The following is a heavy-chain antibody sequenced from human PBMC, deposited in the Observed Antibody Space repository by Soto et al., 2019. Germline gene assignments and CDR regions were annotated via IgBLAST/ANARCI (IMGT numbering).Heavy chain of an antibody. Sequence: GESLKISCKGSGYSFTSYWIGWVRQMPGKGLEWMGIIYPGDSDTRYSPSFQGQVTISADKSISTAYLQWSSLKASDTAMYYCARRGNTFTSIKMIVVVHPFDAFDIWGQGTMVTVSS. CDR3: ARRGNTFTSIKMIVVVHPFDAFDI. V-gene: IGHV5-51*01. J-gene: IGHJ3*02. CDR2: IYPGDSDT. D-gene: IGHD3-22*01. CDR1: GYSFTSYW.